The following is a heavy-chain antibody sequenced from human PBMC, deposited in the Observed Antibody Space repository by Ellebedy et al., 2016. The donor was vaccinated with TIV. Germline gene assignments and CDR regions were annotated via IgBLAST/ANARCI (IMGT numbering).Heavy chain of an antibody. CDR2: IFNADDT. V-gene: IGHV3-53*01. Sequence: GASLKISCAASGFTVTAYPMNWVRQAPGKGLEWVSTIFNADDTNFADYAGSVQGRFTVSRDNPENTLYLQMNNLRADDTAIYYCARATQWLTFDFWGQGILVTVSA. CDR3: ARATQWLTFDF. J-gene: IGHJ4*02. D-gene: IGHD6-19*01. CDR1: GFTVTAYP.